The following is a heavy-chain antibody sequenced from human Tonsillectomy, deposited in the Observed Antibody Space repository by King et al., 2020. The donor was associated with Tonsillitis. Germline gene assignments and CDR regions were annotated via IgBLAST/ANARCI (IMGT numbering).Heavy chain of an antibody. J-gene: IGHJ4*01. CDR3: ARSGGFSCGSGSCYTMDFDY. CDR2: IYYSGNT. Sequence: VQLQESGPGLVKASETLSLTCTVSGGSISSYYWTWIRQPPGKGLEWIGYIYYSGNTNYNPSLKSRVTISLDTSKNQFSLRLSSVTAADTAVYYCARSGGFSCGSGSCYTMDFDYWGHGNLVTVSS. V-gene: IGHV4-59*08. D-gene: IGHD3-10*01. CDR1: GGSISSYY.